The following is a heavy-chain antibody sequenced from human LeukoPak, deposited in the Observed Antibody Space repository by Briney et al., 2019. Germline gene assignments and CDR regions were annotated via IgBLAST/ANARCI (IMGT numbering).Heavy chain of an antibody. J-gene: IGHJ4*02. CDR3: AKLADGYTIAYYFDY. CDR1: GVTFSSYG. Sequence: GGSLRLSCAASGVTFSSYGMHWVRQAPGKGLEWVAVISYDGSNKYYADSVKGRFTISRDNSKNTLYLQMSSLRAEDTAVYYCAKLADGYTIAYYFDYWGQGTLVTVSS. V-gene: IGHV3-30*18. CDR2: ISYDGSNK. D-gene: IGHD5-24*01.